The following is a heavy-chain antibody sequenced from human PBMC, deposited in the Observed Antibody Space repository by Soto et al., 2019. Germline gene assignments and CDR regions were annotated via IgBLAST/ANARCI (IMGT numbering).Heavy chain of an antibody. CDR1: GGTFSSYA. CDR3: VSDHWGGDWYYGGPYFGY. D-gene: IGHD2-21*02. J-gene: IGHJ4*02. V-gene: IGHV1-69*01. CDR2: IIPIFGTA. Sequence: QVQLVQSGAEVKKPGSSVKVSCKASGGTFSSYAISWVRQAPGQGLEWMGGIIPIFGTANYAQKFQGRVTITVDECTNAACMELSSLSGEDTAVYYCVSDHWGGDWYYGGPYFGYWGQGTLVTVSS.